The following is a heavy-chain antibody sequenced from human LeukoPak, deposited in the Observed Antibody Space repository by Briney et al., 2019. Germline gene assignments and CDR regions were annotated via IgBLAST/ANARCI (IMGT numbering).Heavy chain of an antibody. CDR1: GFTFRNAW. Sequence: PGGSLRLSCAASGFTFRNAWMTWVRQAPGEGLEWVSRIEGTADGGTTDYAAPVRGRFSMSRDDSKNTLYLHLNSLKTEDTAVYYCTTGVYYYYAMDVWGQGTTVTVSS. V-gene: IGHV3-15*04. CDR2: IEGTADGGTT. CDR3: TTGVYYYYAMDV. J-gene: IGHJ6*02.